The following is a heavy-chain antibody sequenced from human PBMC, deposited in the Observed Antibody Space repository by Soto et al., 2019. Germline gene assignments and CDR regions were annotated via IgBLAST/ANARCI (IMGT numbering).Heavy chain of an antibody. V-gene: IGHV5-51*01. D-gene: IGHD4-17*01. Sequence: GEALKISCKGSGYSFTSYWIGWVRQMPGKGLEWMGIIYPGDSDTRYSPSFQGQVTISADKSISTAYLQWSSLKASDTAMYYCARHDWGDYGDYGSDAFDIWGQGTMVTVSS. CDR2: IYPGDSDT. CDR1: GYSFTSYW. CDR3: ARHDWGDYGDYGSDAFDI. J-gene: IGHJ3*02.